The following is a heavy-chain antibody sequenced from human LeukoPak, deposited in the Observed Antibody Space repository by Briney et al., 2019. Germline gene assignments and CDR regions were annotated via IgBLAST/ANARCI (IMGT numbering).Heavy chain of an antibody. V-gene: IGHV3-74*01. CDR1: GFTFRSHW. CDR3: ARDSGYGFDH. D-gene: IGHD5-12*01. Sequence: GGSLRLTCAASGFTFRSHWVHWVRQAPGKGLVWVSRINNDGRSTSYADSVKGRLTISRDNAKNTLYLQMNSLKAEDTAVYYSARDSGYGFDHWGQGTPVTVPS. J-gene: IGHJ4*02. CDR2: INNDGRST.